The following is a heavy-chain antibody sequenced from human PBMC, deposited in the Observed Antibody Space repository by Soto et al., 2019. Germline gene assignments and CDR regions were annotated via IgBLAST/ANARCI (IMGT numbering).Heavy chain of an antibody. J-gene: IGHJ6*02. Sequence: QVQLQESGPGLVKPSETLSLTCTVSGGSVSSGSYYWSWIRQPPGKGLEWIGYIYYSGSTNYNPSLKSRVTISVDTSKNQVSLKLSSVTAADTAVYYCARDLNYGMDVWGQGTTVTVSS. CDR3: ARDLNYGMDV. V-gene: IGHV4-61*01. CDR2: IYYSGST. CDR1: GGSVSSGSYY.